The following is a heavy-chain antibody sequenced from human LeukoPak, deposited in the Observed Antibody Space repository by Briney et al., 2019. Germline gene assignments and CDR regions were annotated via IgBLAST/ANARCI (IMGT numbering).Heavy chain of an antibody. D-gene: IGHD3-10*02. V-gene: IGHV1-69*05. CDR3: ANCSGSYYNVGWFDP. Sequence: SVKVSCKASGGTFSSYAISWVRQAPGQGLEWMGRIIPIFGTANYAQKFQGRVTITTDESTSTAYMELSSLRSEDTAVYYCANCSGSYYNVGWFDPWGQGIQVTVSS. CDR1: GGTFSSYA. CDR2: IIPIFGTA. J-gene: IGHJ5*02.